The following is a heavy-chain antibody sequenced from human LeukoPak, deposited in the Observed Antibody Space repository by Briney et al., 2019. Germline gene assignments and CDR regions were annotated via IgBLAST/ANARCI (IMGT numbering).Heavy chain of an antibody. Sequence: GGSLRLSCAASGFTFSSYEMNWVRQAPGKGLEWVSHISSSGSTIYYADSVKGRFTISRDNAKNSLYLQMNGLRAEDTAVYYCARGRYSSGWGFDYWGQGTLVTVSS. CDR1: GFTFSSYE. D-gene: IGHD6-19*01. J-gene: IGHJ4*02. CDR3: ARGRYSSGWGFDY. V-gene: IGHV3-48*03. CDR2: ISSSGSTI.